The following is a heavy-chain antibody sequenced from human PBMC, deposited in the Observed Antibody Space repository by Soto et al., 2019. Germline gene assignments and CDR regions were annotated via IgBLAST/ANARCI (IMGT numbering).Heavy chain of an antibody. J-gene: IGHJ4*02. V-gene: IGHV3-33*01. D-gene: IGHD5-12*01. Sequence: QVQLVESGGGVVQPGRSLRLSCAASGFTFSSYGMHWVRQAPGKGLEWVAVIWYDGSNKYYADSVKGRFTISRDNSKNTLYLQMNSLRAEDTAVYYCARPMEEATISCSDYWGQGTLVTVSS. CDR1: GFTFSSYG. CDR3: ARPMEEATISCSDY. CDR2: IWYDGSNK.